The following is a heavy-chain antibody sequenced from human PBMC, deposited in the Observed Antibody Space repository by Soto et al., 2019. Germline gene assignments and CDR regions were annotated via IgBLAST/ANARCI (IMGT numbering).Heavy chain of an antibody. CDR3: ARENLLTHSDY. CDR1: GGSISSGDYY. CDR2: IYYSGST. Sequence: SETLSLTCTVSGGSISSGDYYWIWIRQPPGKVLDWIGYIYYSGSTYYNPSLKSRVTISVDTSKNQFSLKLSSVTAADTAVYYCARENLLTHSDYCGQGTLVTVS. V-gene: IGHV4-30-4*01. J-gene: IGHJ4*02.